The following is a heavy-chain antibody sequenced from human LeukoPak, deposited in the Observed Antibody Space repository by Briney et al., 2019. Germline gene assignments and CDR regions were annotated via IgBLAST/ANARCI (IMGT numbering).Heavy chain of an antibody. J-gene: IGHJ4*02. D-gene: IGHD3-9*01. Sequence: ASVKVSCKVSVYTLTELSMHWVRQAPGKGLEWMGGFDPEDGETIYAQKFQGRVTMTEDTSTDTAYMELSSLRSEDTAVYYCATVGASYYDILTDYWGQGTLVTVSS. CDR1: VYTLTELS. CDR2: FDPEDGET. CDR3: ATVGASYYDILTDY. V-gene: IGHV1-24*01.